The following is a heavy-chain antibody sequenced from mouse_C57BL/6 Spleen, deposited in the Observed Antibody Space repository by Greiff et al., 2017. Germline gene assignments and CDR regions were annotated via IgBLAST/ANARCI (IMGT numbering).Heavy chain of an antibody. CDR2: IDPSDSYT. D-gene: IGHD1-1*01. Sequence: QVQLQQPGAELVRPGTSVKLSCKASGYTFTSYWMHWVKQRPGQGLEWIGVIDPSDSYTNYNQKFKGKATLTVDTSSSTAYMQLSSLTSEDSAVYYCARDRLGGSSPYWYFDVWGTGTTVTVSS. J-gene: IGHJ1*03. V-gene: IGHV1-59*01. CDR1: GYTFTSYW. CDR3: ARDRLGGSSPYWYFDV.